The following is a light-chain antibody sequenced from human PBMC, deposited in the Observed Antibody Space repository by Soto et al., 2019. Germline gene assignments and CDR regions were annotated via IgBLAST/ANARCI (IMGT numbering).Light chain of an antibody. CDR3: QPYNTYWT. CDR2: DAS. J-gene: IGKJ1*01. V-gene: IGKV1-33*01. CDR1: QDIATF. Sequence: DIQMTQSPSSLSASAGDRITITCQASQDIATFLNWYQQKPGKAPRLLIYDASTLKPGDTSRFSGSGSGTDFTFTISSLQPDDSATYYCQPYNTYWTFGPVTKVEIK.